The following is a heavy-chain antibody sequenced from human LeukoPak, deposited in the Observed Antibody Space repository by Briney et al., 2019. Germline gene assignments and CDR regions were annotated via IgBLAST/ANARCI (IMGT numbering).Heavy chain of an antibody. D-gene: IGHD3-16*01. J-gene: IGHJ4*02. CDR1: GFTFDDYA. CDR2: ISWNSGSI. V-gene: IGHV3-9*01. CDR3: AKDLFGGARYYFDY. Sequence: PGGSLRLSCAASGFTFDDYAMHSVRQAPGKGLEWVSGISWNSGSIGYADSVKGRFTISRDNAKNSLYLQMNSLRAEDTALYYCAKDLFGGARYYFDYWGQGTLVTVSS.